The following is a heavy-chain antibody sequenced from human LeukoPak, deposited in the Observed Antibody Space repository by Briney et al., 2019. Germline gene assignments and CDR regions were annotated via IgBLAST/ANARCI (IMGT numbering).Heavy chain of an antibody. J-gene: IGHJ4*02. CDR3: ARDGRNWNLDF. Sequence: PGGSLRLSCAASGFTFSGYGMHWVRQAPGKGLEWVAFIRNDESDKYYADSVKGRFTISRDNSKNTLDLHINSLRAEDTALYYCARDGRNWNLDFWGQGILVTVSS. V-gene: IGHV3-30*02. CDR1: GFTFSGYG. CDR2: IRNDESDK. D-gene: IGHD1-1*01.